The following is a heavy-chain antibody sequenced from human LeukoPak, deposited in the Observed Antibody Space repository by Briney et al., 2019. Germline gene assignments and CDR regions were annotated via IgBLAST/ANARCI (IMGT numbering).Heavy chain of an antibody. CDR1: GGSIRGYY. Sequence: PSETLSLTCTVSGGSIRGYYWSWVRQPPGKGLEWIAYIYYSGSTNYNPSLKSRVTISLETSKNQFSLKLSSVTAADTAVYYCAVGATHYYMDVWGKGTTVTVSS. CDR2: IYYSGST. J-gene: IGHJ6*03. CDR3: AVGATHYYMDV. D-gene: IGHD3-16*01. V-gene: IGHV4-59*08.